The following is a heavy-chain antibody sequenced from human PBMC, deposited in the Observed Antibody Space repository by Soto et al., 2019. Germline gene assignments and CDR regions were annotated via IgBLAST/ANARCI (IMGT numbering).Heavy chain of an antibody. V-gene: IGHV3-15*07. D-gene: IGHD6-19*01. J-gene: IGHJ4*02. Sequence: EVQLVQSGGGLVKPGESLRLSCAVSGFTFSNAWMGWVRQAPGKGLEWVGWSKSETDGGATDYAAPVRGRLTISTDDSNDTLYLQMDSLKTEDTGVYYCCREWGSGWQWTAYWGQGTQVTVSS. CDR1: GFTFSNAW. CDR2: SKSETDGGAT. CDR3: CREWGSGWQWTAY.